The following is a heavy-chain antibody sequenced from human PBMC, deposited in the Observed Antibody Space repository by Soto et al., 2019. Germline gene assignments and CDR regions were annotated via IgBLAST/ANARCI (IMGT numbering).Heavy chain of an antibody. CDR3: APIGVSCYLAV. V-gene: IGHV4-31*03. CDR1: GADINSHCFT. Sequence: SETLSLTCSVSGADINSHCFTWTWIRPHAGQGLEWLGYISDSGSSDHNPSLKSRLSVSGDTSKYHFSLTSTSATAADAAVYYCAPIGVSCYLAVWGQGTTVTVSS. CDR2: ISDSGSS. D-gene: IGHD3-16*01. J-gene: IGHJ6*02.